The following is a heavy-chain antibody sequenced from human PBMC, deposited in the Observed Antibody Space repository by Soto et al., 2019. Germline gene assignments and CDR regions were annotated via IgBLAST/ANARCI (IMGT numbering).Heavy chain of an antibody. D-gene: IGHD6-19*01. CDR2: IIPIFGTA. CDR1: GGTFSRYA. J-gene: IGHJ6*02. CDR3: ASARGIRRGWYEYYYYYGMDV. Sequence: QVQLVQSGAEVKKPGSSVKVSCKASGGTFSRYAISWVRQAPGQGLEWMGVIIPIFGTANYAQQFQGRVTITSDESTITAYMERGSLRSEATAVYYWASARGIRRGWYEYYYYYGMDVWGQGTTVTVSS. V-gene: IGHV1-69*01.